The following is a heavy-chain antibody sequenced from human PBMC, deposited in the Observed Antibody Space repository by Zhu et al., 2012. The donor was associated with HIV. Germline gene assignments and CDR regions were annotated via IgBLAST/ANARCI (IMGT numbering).Heavy chain of an antibody. CDR1: GGSFSGFY. CDR3: ARGGFRYSASGSYSFDF. Sequence: QVQLQQWGAGLLKPSETLSLICAVYGGSFSGFYWTWIRQPPGKGLEWVGEINQSAISTYNPSLKSRVTMSVDTSKNQFSLKLRSVTAADTAVYYCARGGFRYSASGSYSFDFWGQGTLVTASS. CDR2: INQSAIS. V-gene: IGHV4-34*02. J-gene: IGHJ4*02. D-gene: IGHD3-10*01.